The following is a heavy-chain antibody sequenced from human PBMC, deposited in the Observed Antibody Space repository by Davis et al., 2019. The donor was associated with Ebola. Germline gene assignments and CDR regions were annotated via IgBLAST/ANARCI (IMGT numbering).Heavy chain of an antibody. D-gene: IGHD4-17*01. CDR2: IRSKANSYAT. Sequence: GESLKISCAASGFTFSGSAMHWVRQASGKGLEWVGRIRSKANSYATAYAASVKGRFTISRDDSKNTAYLQMNSLKTEDTAVYYCTSTTVNDDYWGQGTLVTVSS. V-gene: IGHV3-73*01. J-gene: IGHJ4*02. CDR1: GFTFSGSA. CDR3: TSTTVNDDY.